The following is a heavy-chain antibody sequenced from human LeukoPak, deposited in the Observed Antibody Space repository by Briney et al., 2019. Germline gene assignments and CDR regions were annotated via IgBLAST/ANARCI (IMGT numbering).Heavy chain of an antibody. CDR3: ARGPWYYDILTGYATFDY. CDR1: GYTFTSYG. D-gene: IGHD3-9*01. J-gene: IGHJ4*02. V-gene: IGHV1-18*01. CDR2: ISAYNGNT. Sequence: ASVKVSCKASGYTFTSYGISWVRQAPGQGLEWMGWISAYNGNTNYAQKLQGRVTMTTDTSTSTAYMELRSLRSDDTAVYYCARGPWYYDILTGYATFDYWGQGTLVTVSS.